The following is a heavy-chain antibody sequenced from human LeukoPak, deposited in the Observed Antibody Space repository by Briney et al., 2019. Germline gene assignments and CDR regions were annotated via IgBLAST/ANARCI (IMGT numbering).Heavy chain of an antibody. Sequence: GRSLRLSCAASGFTFSTYGMHWVRQAPGKGLEWVSYISSTNGYIYYADSVRGRFTISRDNAKNSLSLQMNSLRAEDTAVYYCARGRSTWHLDYWGQGTLVTVSS. CDR1: GFTFSTYG. J-gene: IGHJ4*02. CDR2: ISSTNGYI. CDR3: ARGRSTWHLDY. D-gene: IGHD1-26*01. V-gene: IGHV3-21*01.